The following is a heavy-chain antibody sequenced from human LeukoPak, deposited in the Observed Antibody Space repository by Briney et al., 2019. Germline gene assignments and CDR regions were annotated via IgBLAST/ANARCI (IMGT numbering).Heavy chain of an antibody. CDR1: GGSISSYY. V-gene: IGHV4-59*01. D-gene: IGHD3-22*01. J-gene: IGHJ4*02. Sequence: PSETLSLTCTVSGGSISSYYWSWIRQPPGKGLEWIGYIYYSGSTNYNPSLKSRVTISVDTSKNQFSLKLSSVTAADTAVYYCARDVTDYYDSSGYYFGYWGQGTLVTVSS. CDR3: ARDVTDYYDSSGYYFGY. CDR2: IYYSGST.